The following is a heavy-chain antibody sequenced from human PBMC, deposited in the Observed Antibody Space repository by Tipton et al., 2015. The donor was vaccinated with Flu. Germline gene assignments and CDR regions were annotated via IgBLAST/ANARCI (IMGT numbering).Heavy chain of an antibody. D-gene: IGHD1-1*01. CDR2: ISYDGSNK. J-gene: IGHJ6*02. Sequence: LRLSCAASGFTFSSYAMHWVRQAPGKGLEWVAVISYDGSNKYYADSVKGRFTISRDNSKNTLYLQMNSLRAEDTAVYYCARDDFRGPAAPGNWYYYYGMDVWGQGTSVTVSS. CDR1: GFTFSSYA. V-gene: IGHV3-30-3*01. CDR3: ARDDFRGPAAPGNWYYYYGMDV.